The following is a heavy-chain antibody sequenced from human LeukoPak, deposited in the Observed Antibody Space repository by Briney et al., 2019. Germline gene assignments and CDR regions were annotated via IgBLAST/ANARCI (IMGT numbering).Heavy chain of an antibody. CDR2: INSDGSST. D-gene: IGHD6-19*01. CDR1: GFTFSSYW. CDR3: AKESSGWWYNWFDP. J-gene: IGHJ5*02. Sequence: PGGSLRLSCAASGFTFSSYWMHWVRHAPGKGLVWVSRINSDGSSTSYADSVKGRFTISRDNAKNTLYLQMNSLRAEDTAVYYCAKESSGWWYNWFDPWGQGTLVTVSS. V-gene: IGHV3-74*01.